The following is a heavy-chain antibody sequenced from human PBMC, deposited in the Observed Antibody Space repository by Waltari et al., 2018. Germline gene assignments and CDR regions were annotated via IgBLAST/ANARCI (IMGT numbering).Heavy chain of an antibody. V-gene: IGHV3-53*01. CDR1: GFTVSSNY. CDR2: IYSGGST. D-gene: IGHD1-26*01. CDR3: ARAGRPHYYYYYGMDV. J-gene: IGHJ6*02. Sequence: EVQLVGSGGGLIQPGGSLRLSCSASGFTVSSNYMSWVRQAPGKGLEWVSVIYSGGSTYYADSVKGRFTISRDNSKNTLYLQMNSLRAEDTAVYYCARAGRPHYYYYYGMDVWGQGTTVTVSS.